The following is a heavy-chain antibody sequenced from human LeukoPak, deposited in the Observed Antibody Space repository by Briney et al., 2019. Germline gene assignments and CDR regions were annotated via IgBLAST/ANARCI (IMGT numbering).Heavy chain of an antibody. CDR2: IYTSGST. J-gene: IGHJ4*02. D-gene: IGHD5-18*01. Sequence: SETLSLTCTVSGGSISSYYWSWIRQPPGKGLEWIGYIYTSGSTNYNPSLKSRVTISVDTSKNQFSLKLSSVTAADTAVYYCARGRTYSYGYQTDYWGQGTLVTVSS. CDR1: GGSISSYY. CDR3: ARGRTYSYGYQTDY. V-gene: IGHV4-4*09.